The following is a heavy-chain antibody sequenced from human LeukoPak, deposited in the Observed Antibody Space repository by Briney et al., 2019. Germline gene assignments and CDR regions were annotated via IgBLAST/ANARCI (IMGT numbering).Heavy chain of an antibody. J-gene: IGHJ3*02. V-gene: IGHV3-48*04. CDR2: ISSTSGTI. CDR3: ARELVVPAAISSYYAFDI. CDR1: GFTFRRYS. Sequence: GESLRLSCVASGFTFRRYSMNWVRQAPGKGLEWVSYISSTSGTIYYAHSMKGRFTISRDNAKNSLYLQMNGLTAEDTAVYYCARELVVPAAISSYYAFDIWGQGTMVTVSS. D-gene: IGHD2-2*01.